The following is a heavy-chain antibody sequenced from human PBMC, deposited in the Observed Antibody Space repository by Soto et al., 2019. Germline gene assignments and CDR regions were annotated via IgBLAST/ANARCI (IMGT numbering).Heavy chain of an antibody. J-gene: IGHJ6*03. D-gene: IGHD2-2*01. Sequence: GVSLRLSCAASGFTFSSYGMHWVRQAQGKGLEWVAVISYDGSNKYYADSVKGRFTISRDNSKNTLYLQMNSLRAEDTAVYYCAKDEPDCSSTSCYDEYYYYMDVWGKGTTVTVSS. CDR2: ISYDGSNK. V-gene: IGHV3-30*18. CDR1: GFTFSSYG. CDR3: AKDEPDCSSTSCYDEYYYYMDV.